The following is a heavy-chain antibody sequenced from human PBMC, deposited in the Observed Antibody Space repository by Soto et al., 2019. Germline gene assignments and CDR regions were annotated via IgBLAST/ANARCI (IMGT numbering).Heavy chain of an antibody. CDR2: ISENGVNK. CDR3: ARRLTKTVSALGY. D-gene: IGHD2-8*01. V-gene: IGHV3-30*09. CDR1: GFTFSRCA. Sequence: PGGSLRLSCVAAASGFTFSRCAMHWVRQAPGKGLEWVAVISENGVNKYSAESVRGRFVISRDNSKNTVELEMNSLRPEDTAIYFCARRLTKTVSALGYWGQGTLVTVSS. J-gene: IGHJ4*02.